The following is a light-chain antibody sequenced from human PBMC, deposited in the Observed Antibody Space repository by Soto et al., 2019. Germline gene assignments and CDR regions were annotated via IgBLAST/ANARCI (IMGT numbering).Light chain of an antibody. V-gene: IGLV2-14*01. CDR1: SSDVGGYNY. CDR2: DVS. Sequence: QSVLTQPASVSGSPGQSIAISCIGSSSDVGGYNYVSWHQQHPGKAPKVVIYDVSNRPSGVSDRFSGSRSGNTASLTISGLQAEDEADYYCSSYPSSSTYVFGTGTKSPS. J-gene: IGLJ1*01. CDR3: SSYPSSSTYV.